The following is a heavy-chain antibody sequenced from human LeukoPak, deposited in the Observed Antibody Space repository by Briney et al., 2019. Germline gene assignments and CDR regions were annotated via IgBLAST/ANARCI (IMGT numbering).Heavy chain of an antibody. V-gene: IGHV3-21*01. CDR3: ARLGAGYCSGGSCDGAFDI. J-gene: IGHJ3*02. CDR1: GFAFSDFS. CDR2: ISSSSSYI. D-gene: IGHD2-15*01. Sequence: GVSLTLFCAACGFAFSDFSMSWVRQARGKGLEWVSSISSSSSYIYYADSVKGRFTISRDNAKNSLYLQMNSLRAEDTAVYYCARLGAGYCSGGSCDGAFDIWGQRTMVTVSS.